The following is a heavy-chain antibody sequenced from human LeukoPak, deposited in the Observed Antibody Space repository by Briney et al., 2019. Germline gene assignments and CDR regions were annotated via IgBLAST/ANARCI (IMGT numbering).Heavy chain of an antibody. V-gene: IGHV3-7*01. CDR1: GLTFSSYW. CDR2: IKQHGSEK. Sequence: GGPLRLSCAASGLTFSSYWMSWVRQAPGKGLEWVANIKQHGSEKYYVDSVKGRFTISRDNAKNSLYLQMNNLRAEDTAVYYCARDWLGLYFDYWGQGTLVTVSS. CDR3: ARDWLGLYFDY. J-gene: IGHJ4*02. D-gene: IGHD5-12*01.